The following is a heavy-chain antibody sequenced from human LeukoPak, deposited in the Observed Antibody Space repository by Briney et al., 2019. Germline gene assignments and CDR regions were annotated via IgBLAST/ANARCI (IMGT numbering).Heavy chain of an antibody. D-gene: IGHD3-10*02. Sequence: PGGSLRLSCAASGFTFSSYAMSWVRQAPGQGLEWVSVICGSGGGTYYADSVKGRFSISRDNSKNTLYLQMNSLRAEDTAVYYCSECSKKIMFYYFDYWGQGTLVTVSS. CDR1: GFTFSSYA. J-gene: IGHJ4*02. CDR3: SECSKKIMFYYFDY. V-gene: IGHV3-23*01. CDR2: ICGSGGGT.